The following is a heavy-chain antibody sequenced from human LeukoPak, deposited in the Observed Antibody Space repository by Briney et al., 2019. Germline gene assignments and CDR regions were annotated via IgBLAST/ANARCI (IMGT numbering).Heavy chain of an antibody. V-gene: IGHV5-51*01. CDR1: GYTFTTYW. J-gene: IGHJ4*02. Sequence: GESLKISCKGSGYTFTTYWIGWVRQMPGKGLEGMVIIFPGDSNTRYSPSFHGQVTISADKPISTAYLQWCSLKASDTAMYYCARLDISGYYYIDYWGQGTLVTVSS. CDR3: ARLDISGYYYIDY. CDR2: IFPGDSNT. D-gene: IGHD3-22*01.